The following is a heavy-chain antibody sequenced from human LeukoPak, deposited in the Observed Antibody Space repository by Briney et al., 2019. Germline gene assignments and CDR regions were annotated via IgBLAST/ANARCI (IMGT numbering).Heavy chain of an antibody. CDR2: ISTSGST. D-gene: IGHD3-22*01. CDR1: GGSISSYY. Sequence: SETLSLTCTVSGGSISSYYWSWIRQPAGKGLESIGHISTSGSTNYNPSLKSRVTMSVDTSKNQFSLKLSSVTATDTAVYYCARVRYSDSSVLTRKRSYYFDYWGQGTLVTVSS. CDR3: ARVRYSDSSVLTRKRSYYFDY. J-gene: IGHJ4*02. V-gene: IGHV4-4*07.